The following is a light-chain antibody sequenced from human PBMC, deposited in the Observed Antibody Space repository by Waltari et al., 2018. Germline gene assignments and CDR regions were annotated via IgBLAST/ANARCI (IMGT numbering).Light chain of an antibody. CDR1: QTIDVH. CDR2: AAS. CDR3: QQSLDSPYT. Sequence: DIQMTQSPSSLSASVGDTVTISCRASQTIDVHLNWYQQQPGKAPNLLIYAASTLLIGVPSRFSGFGSETEFTLTITGLQPEDFATYYCQQSLDSPYTFGQGTRLEI. J-gene: IGKJ2*01. V-gene: IGKV1-39*01.